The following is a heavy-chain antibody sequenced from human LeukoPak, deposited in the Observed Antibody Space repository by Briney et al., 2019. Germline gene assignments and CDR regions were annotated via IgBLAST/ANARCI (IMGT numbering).Heavy chain of an antibody. CDR1: GGSISSSSYY. CDR2: IYYSGST. Sequence: SETLSLTCTVSGGSISSSSYYWGWIRQPPGKGLEWIGSIYYSGSTYYNPSLKSRVTISVDTSKNQFSLKLSSVTAADTAVYYCARRYPGDFWSGYFVFDPWGQGTLVTVSS. J-gene: IGHJ5*02. CDR3: ARRYPGDFWSGYFVFDP. V-gene: IGHV4-39*01. D-gene: IGHD3-3*01.